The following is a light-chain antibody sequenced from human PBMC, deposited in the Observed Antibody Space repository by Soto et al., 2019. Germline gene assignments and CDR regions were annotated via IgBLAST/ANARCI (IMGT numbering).Light chain of an antibody. V-gene: IGKV1-12*01. CDR1: QDISSL. J-gene: IGKJ3*01. Sequence: IQMTQSTSSVSASVGDRVTITCRASQDISSLLAWYQHKPGKAPKLLIYAATTLQSGVPSRFSGSESGTEFTLTISSLQPDEFATYYCQQADTFPFTFGPGTKVDMK. CDR2: AAT. CDR3: QQADTFPFT.